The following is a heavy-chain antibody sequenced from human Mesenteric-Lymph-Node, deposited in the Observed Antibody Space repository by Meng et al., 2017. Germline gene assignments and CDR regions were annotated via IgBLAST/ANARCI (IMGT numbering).Heavy chain of an antibody. D-gene: IGHD6-13*01. Sequence: QVTLQESGPGLVKPSQTLSLTCTVSGGSISSGGYYWSWIRQHPGKGLEWIGYIYYSGSTYYNPSLKSRVTISVDTSKNQFSLKLSSVTAADTAVYYCARAGIAAAGIEVYFQHWGQGTLVTVSS. CDR2: IYYSGST. CDR3: ARAGIAAAGIEVYFQH. J-gene: IGHJ1*01. CDR1: GGSISSGGYY. V-gene: IGHV4-31*03.